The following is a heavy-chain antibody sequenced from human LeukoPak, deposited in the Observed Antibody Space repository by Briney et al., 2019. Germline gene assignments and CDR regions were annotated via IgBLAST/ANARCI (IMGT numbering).Heavy chain of an antibody. Sequence: ASVKVSCKASGYIFTSYAMHWVRQAPGQRLEWMGWINAGNGNTKYSQKFQGRVTITRDTSASTAYMELSSLRFEDTAVYYCARVVAAAGYGWFDPWGQGTLVTVSS. CDR3: ARVVAAAGYGWFDP. CDR2: INAGNGNT. CDR1: GYIFTSYA. V-gene: IGHV1-3*01. J-gene: IGHJ5*02. D-gene: IGHD6-13*01.